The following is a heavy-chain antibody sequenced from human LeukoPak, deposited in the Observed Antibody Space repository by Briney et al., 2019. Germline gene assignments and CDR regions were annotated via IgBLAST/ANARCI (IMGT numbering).Heavy chain of an antibody. CDR1: GFTFDDYA. D-gene: IGHD5-18*01. Sequence: GGSLRLSCAASGFTFDDYAMHWVRQAPGKGLEGVSLISWDGGSTYYADSVRGRFTISRDNSRNSLYLQINSLRAEDTAFYYCVKGEVSWGDNYGYFDYWGQGTLVTVSS. CDR3: VKGEVSWGDNYGYFDY. J-gene: IGHJ4*02. V-gene: IGHV3-43D*03. CDR2: ISWDGGST.